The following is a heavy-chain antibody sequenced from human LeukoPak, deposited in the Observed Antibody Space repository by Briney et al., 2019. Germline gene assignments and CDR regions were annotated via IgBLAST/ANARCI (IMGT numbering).Heavy chain of an antibody. Sequence: GGSLRLSCAASGFTFSSYAMSWVRPAPGNGLEWVSAISGSGGITYYADSVKGRFTISRDNSKDTLYPQMNSLRAEDTAVYYCAKSSGSHYYYYYYYMDVWGKGTTVTVSS. CDR2: ISGSGGIT. CDR1: GFTFSSYA. V-gene: IGHV3-23*01. CDR3: AKSSGSHYYYYYYYMDV. J-gene: IGHJ6*03. D-gene: IGHD1-26*01.